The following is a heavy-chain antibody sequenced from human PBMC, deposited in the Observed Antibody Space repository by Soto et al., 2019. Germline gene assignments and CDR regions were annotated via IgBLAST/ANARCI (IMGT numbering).Heavy chain of an antibody. CDR3: ARDRDSGYDYVLGY. CDR1: GFTFSSYG. J-gene: IGHJ4*02. D-gene: IGHD5-12*01. V-gene: IGHV3-33*01. CDR2: IWYDGSNK. Sequence: QVQLVESGGGVVQPGRSLRLSCAASGFTFSSYGMHWVRQAPGKGLEWVAVIWYDGSNKYDADSVKGRFTISRDNSKNTLYLQMNSLIAEDTAVYYCARDRDSGYDYVLGYWGQGTLVTVSS.